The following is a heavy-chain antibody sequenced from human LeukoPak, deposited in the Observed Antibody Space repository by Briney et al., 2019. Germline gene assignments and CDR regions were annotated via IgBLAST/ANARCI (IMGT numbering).Heavy chain of an antibody. V-gene: IGHV3-66*01. CDR2: IYSGGST. Sequence: GGSLRLSCAASGFTVSSNYMSLVRQAPGKGLEWVSVIYSGGSTYYADSVKGRFTISRDNSKNTLYLQMNSLRAEDTAVYYCARAPKLLWPAFDICGQGTMVTVSS. D-gene: IGHD3-10*01. CDR3: ARAPKLLWPAFDI. J-gene: IGHJ3*02. CDR1: GFTVSSNY.